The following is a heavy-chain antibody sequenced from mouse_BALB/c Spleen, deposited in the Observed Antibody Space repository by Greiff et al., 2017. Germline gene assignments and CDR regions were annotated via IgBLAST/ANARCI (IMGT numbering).Heavy chain of an antibody. D-gene: IGHD2-1*01. CDR1: GFNLTDSC. V-gene: IGHV14-3*02. J-gene: IGHJ2*01. Sequence: VQLQQSGAELVKPGDSVTLSCTASGFNLTDSCMHWVKQRPEQGLEWMGRIDPANGNTKYDPKFQGKATITANTSSNPAYLQHSSLTSEDAADYCSTGEGDGTYDYWGQGTTLTVSS. CDR3: TGEGDGTYDY. CDR2: IDPANGNT.